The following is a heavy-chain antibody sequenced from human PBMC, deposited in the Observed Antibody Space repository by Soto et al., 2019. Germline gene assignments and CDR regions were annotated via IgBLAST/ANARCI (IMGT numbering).Heavy chain of an antibody. D-gene: IGHD3-10*01. CDR3: AREAGPITMLRGDVDV. V-gene: IGHV3-49*03. CDR1: GFIFADYA. J-gene: IGHJ6*03. Sequence: EVQLVESGGGLVQPGRSLRLSCTASGFIFADYAMAWFRQSPGKGLEWVGFIRAKAFSGTTEYAAAVEGRFTISRDDSKSIAYLQMNSLQAEDTAMYYCAREAGPITMLRGDVDVWGKGTTVTVSS. CDR2: IRAKAFSGTT.